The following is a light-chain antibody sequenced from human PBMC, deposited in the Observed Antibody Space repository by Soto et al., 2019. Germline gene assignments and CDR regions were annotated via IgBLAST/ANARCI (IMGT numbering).Light chain of an antibody. J-gene: IGKJ1*01. V-gene: IGKV3-20*01. CDR1: QSVTGTY. CDR2: GAS. Sequence: DIVLTQSPGTLSLSPGERATLSCRASQSVTGTYLAWYQQKPGQAPRLLVYGASRRATGIPDRFSGSGSGTDFTLTISRLEPEDFAVYYCQHYGSSLWTFGQGIKVEIK. CDR3: QHYGSSLWT.